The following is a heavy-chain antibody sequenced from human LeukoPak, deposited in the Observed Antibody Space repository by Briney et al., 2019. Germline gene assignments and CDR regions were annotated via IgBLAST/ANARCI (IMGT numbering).Heavy chain of an antibody. D-gene: IGHD1-26*01. CDR3: ARDVRGPFDY. J-gene: IGHJ4*02. Sequence: NPSETLSLTCAVYGGSFSGYYWSWIRQPPGKGLEWIGEINHSGSTNYNPSLKSRVTISVDTSKNQFSLKLSSVIAADTAVYYCARDVRGPFDYWGQGTLVTVSS. V-gene: IGHV4-34*01. CDR1: GGSFSGYY. CDR2: INHSGST.